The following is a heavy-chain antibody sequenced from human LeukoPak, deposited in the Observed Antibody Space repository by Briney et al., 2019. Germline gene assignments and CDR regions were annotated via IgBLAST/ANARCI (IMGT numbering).Heavy chain of an antibody. Sequence: SVKVSRKACVYIYRYLFMNWVRQPGAKGLEGMGWNNQRSGATNFARTFQERVTMTRDTSIDTAYMELSSLTSDDTDVYYCAKDDPSYYEILPGHFHAFDFWGYGTMVIVSS. V-gene: IGHV1-2*02. D-gene: IGHD3-9*01. CDR1: VYIYRYLF. CDR3: AKDDPSYYEILPGHFHAFDF. J-gene: IGHJ3*01. CDR2: NNQRSGAT.